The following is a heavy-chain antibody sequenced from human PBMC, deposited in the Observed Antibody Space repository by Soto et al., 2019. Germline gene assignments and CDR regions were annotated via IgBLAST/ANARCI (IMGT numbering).Heavy chain of an antibody. D-gene: IGHD6-13*01. V-gene: IGHV3-11*06. Sequence: QVQLVESGGGLVKPGGSLRLSCAASGFTFSDYYMSWIRQAPGKGLEWVSYISSSSSYTNYADSVKGRFTISRDNAKNSLYLQMNSLRAEDTAVYYWARLAAAPFGGLSPWGQGTLVTVSS. CDR3: ARLAAAPFGGLSP. CDR1: GFTFSDYY. CDR2: ISSSSSYT. J-gene: IGHJ5*02.